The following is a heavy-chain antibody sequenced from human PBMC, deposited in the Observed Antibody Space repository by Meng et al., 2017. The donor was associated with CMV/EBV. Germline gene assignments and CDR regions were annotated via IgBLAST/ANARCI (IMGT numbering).Heavy chain of an antibody. CDR2: INSDGSAT. CDR3: VGQFAKGGH. Sequence: SLSCAASVFTFRTYWMHWVRQAPGKGLVWVAVINSDGSATTYADSVKGRFTISRDNAKNTLYLQMNSLRTEDTAIYYCVGQFAKGGHWGQGTLVTVSS. J-gene: IGHJ4*02. V-gene: IGHV3-74*01. D-gene: IGHD1-26*01. CDR1: VFTFRTYW.